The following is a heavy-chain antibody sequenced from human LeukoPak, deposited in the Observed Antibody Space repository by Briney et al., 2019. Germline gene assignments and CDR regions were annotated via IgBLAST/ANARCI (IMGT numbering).Heavy chain of an antibody. V-gene: IGHV3-33*01. CDR3: ARDGRALTVTTEVGY. J-gene: IGHJ4*02. CDR1: GFTFSSYG. D-gene: IGHD4-17*01. Sequence: SGRSLRLSCAASGFTFSSYGMHWVRQAPGKGLEWGAVIWYDGSNKYYADSVKGRFTISRDNSKNTLYLQMNSLRAEDTAVYYCARDGRALTVTTEVGYWGQGTLVTVSS. CDR2: IWYDGSNK.